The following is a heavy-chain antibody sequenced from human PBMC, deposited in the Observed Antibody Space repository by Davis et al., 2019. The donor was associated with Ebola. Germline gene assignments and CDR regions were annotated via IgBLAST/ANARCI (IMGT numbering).Heavy chain of an antibody. CDR2: ISAYNGNT. CDR1: GYTFTGYY. D-gene: IGHD6-13*01. CDR3: AREKPQQLVLRPHRPQYNWFDP. J-gene: IGHJ5*02. V-gene: IGHV1-18*04. Sequence: ASVKVSCKASGYTFTGYYMHWVRQAPGQGLEWMGWISAYNGNTNYAQKLQGRVTMTTDTSASTAYMELSSLRSEDTAVYYCAREKPQQLVLRPHRPQYNWFDPWGQGTLVTVSS.